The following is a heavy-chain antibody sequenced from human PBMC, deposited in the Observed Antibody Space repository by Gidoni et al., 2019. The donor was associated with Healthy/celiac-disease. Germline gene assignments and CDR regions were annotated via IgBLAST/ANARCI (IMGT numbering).Heavy chain of an antibody. CDR3: ARGLGYYGSGSYYNTSFDY. CDR2: INHSGST. Sequence: QVQLQQWGAGLLKPSETLSPTCAVYGGSFSGYFWSWIRQPPGKGLEWIGEINHSGSTNYNPSLKSRVTISVDTSKNQFSLKLSSVTAADTAVYYCARGLGYYGSGSYYNTSFDYWGQGTLVTVSS. CDR1: GGSFSGYF. J-gene: IGHJ4*02. D-gene: IGHD3-10*01. V-gene: IGHV4-34*01.